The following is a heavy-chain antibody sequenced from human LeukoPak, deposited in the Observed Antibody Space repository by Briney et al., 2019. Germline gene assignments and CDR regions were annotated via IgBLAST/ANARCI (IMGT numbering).Heavy chain of an antibody. J-gene: IGHJ5*02. CDR3: ARQHKPLLLWFGELSPRFDP. CDR2: IKQDGSEK. CDR1: GFTFSSYW. V-gene: IGHV3-7*01. D-gene: IGHD3-10*01. Sequence: PGGSLRLSCAASGFTFSSYWMSWVRQAPGKGLEWVANIKQDGSEKYYVDSVKGRFTISRDNAKNSLYLQMNSLRAEDTAVYYCARQHKPLLLWFGELSPRFDPWGQGTLVTVSS.